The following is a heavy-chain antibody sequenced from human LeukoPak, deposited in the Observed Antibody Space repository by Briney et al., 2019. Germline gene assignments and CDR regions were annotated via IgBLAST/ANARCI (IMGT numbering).Heavy chain of an antibody. V-gene: IGHV3-7*03. CDR1: GFTFNSYW. J-gene: IGHJ6*02. CDR3: ARDRWAVAATGDYYYYGMDV. Sequence: PGGSLRLSCAASGFTFNSYWMTWFRQAPGQGLEWVANIKLDGSEKNYVDSVKGRFTISRDNAKNSLYLHMNSLTVEDTAIYYCARDRWAVAATGDYYYYGMDVWGQGTTVTVSS. CDR2: IKLDGSEK. D-gene: IGHD6-19*01.